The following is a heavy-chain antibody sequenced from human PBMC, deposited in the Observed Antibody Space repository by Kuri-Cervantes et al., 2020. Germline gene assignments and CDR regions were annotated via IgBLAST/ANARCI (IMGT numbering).Heavy chain of an antibody. CDR2: IYSGGST. CDR1: GFTFSSNY. CDR3: ARDPTVTTWWDAFDI. V-gene: IGHV3-66*02. Sequence: GESLKISCAASGFTFSSNYMSWVRQAPGKGLEWVSVIYSGGSTYYADSVKGRFTISRDNSKNTLYLQMNSLRAEDTAVYYCARDPTVTTWWDAFDIWGQGTTVTVSS. J-gene: IGHJ3*02. D-gene: IGHD4-17*01.